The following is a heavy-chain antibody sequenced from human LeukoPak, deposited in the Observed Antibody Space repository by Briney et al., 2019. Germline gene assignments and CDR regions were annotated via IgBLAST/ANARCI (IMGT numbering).Heavy chain of an antibody. CDR2: IYHSGST. CDR1: GGSISSGGYY. CDR3: ARSSGYYPYDAFDI. D-gene: IGHD3-22*01. V-gene: IGHV4-30-2*01. Sequence: SETLSLTCTVSGGSISSGGYYWSWIRQPPGKGLEWIGYIYHSGSTYYNPSLKSRVTISVDRSKNQFSLKLSSVTAADTAVYHCARSSGYYPYDAFDIWGQGTMVTVSS. J-gene: IGHJ3*02.